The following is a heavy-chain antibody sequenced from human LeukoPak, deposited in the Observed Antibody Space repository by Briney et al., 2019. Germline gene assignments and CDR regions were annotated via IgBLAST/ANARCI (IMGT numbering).Heavy chain of an antibody. Sequence: GASVKVSCKASGYSFTDYYMHWVRQAPGQGIEWMGWINPNSGGTNYAPRFQGRVTMTRDTPISTAYMELSRLRSDDTAVYYCARDHDFWSGFYTPMNYFDPWGQGTLVSVSS. CDR1: GYSFTDYY. D-gene: IGHD3-3*01. V-gene: IGHV1-2*02. CDR2: INPNSGGT. CDR3: ARDHDFWSGFYTPMNYFDP. J-gene: IGHJ5*02.